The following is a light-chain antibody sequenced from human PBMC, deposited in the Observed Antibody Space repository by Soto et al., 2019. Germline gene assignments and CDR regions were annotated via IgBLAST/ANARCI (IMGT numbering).Light chain of an antibody. J-gene: IGKJ5*01. V-gene: IGKV3-11*01. CDR1: QSVSSS. Sequence: EIVLTQSPATLSLSPGERATLSCSASQSVSSSLAWYQQKPGQAPRLLIYDASNRATGIPARFSGSGSGTDFTLTISSLEPEDFAIYYCQQRSNWRITFGQGTRLEI. CDR3: QQRSNWRIT. CDR2: DAS.